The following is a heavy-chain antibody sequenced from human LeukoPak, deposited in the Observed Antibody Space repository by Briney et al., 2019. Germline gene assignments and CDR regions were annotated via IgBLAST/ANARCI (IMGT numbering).Heavy chain of an antibody. CDR3: ARDRGEGIVGTFDY. CDR2: IFYSGNT. CDR1: GDSISNHY. V-gene: IGHV4-59*11. D-gene: IGHD1-26*01. J-gene: IGHJ4*02. Sequence: SEALSLTCTVSGDSISNHYWSWIRQPPGKGLVWIGYIFYSGNTHYNPSLKSRVTMSVDTSKNQFSLRLSSVTPADTAVYYCARDRGEGIVGTFDYWGQGTLVTVSS.